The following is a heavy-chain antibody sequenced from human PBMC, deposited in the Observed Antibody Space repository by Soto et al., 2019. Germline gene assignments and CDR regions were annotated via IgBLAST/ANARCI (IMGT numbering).Heavy chain of an antibody. D-gene: IGHD6-19*01. CDR3: AKDFRGIAVAGTFDY. J-gene: IGHJ4*02. CDR1: GFTFDDYA. Sequence: EVQLVESGGGLVQPGRSLRLSCAASGFTFDDYAMHWVRQAPGKGLEWVSGISWNSGSIGYADSVKGRFTISRDNAKNSLYLKMNSLRAEDTALYYCAKDFRGIAVAGTFDYWGQGTLVTVSS. CDR2: ISWNSGSI. V-gene: IGHV3-9*01.